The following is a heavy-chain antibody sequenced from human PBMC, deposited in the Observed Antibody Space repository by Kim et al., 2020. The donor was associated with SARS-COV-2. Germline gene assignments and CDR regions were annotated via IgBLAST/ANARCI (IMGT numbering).Heavy chain of an antibody. CDR2: IRTKGDSYAT. D-gene: IGHD1-26*01. CDR1: EFSFSDST. CDR3: TRGPPYSQSYWDAFDI. J-gene: IGHJ3*02. Sequence: GGSLRLSCEVSEFSFSDSTMHWVRHASGKGLEWVGRIRTKGDSYATVYAASVKGRFTISRDDSKNTAYLQMNSLKTEDTAVYYCTRGPPYSQSYWDAFDIWGQGTKVTVSS. V-gene: IGHV3-73*01.